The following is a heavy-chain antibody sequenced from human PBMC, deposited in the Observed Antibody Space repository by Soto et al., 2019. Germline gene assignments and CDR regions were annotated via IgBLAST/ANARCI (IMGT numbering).Heavy chain of an antibody. D-gene: IGHD1-1*01. CDR1: GYTFSNHA. CDR3: ARLSGNWHLDY. CDR2: INAGNDFT. Sequence: ASVKVSCKTSGYTFSNHAIHWVRQAPGQSLEWMGWINAGNDFTKYSQMLQDRVTITRDTSATTVYMELNSLTSDDTAVYYCARLSGNWHLDYWGQGGLVTVSS. J-gene: IGHJ4*02. V-gene: IGHV1-3*01.